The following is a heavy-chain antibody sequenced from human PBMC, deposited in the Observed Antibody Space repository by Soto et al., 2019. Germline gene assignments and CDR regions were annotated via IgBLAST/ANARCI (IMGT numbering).Heavy chain of an antibody. CDR2: IGSSGGYI. J-gene: IGHJ6*02. CDR1: GFIFSDFS. Sequence: KSGGSLRLSCAVSGFIFSDFSVNWVRQAPGKGLEWVASIGSSGGYIFYADSVKGRFTISRDNAKKSLDLQINSLRAEDTAVYYCAREKKHQSLGGRFGMDVWGQGTTVTVSS. D-gene: IGHD2-2*01. V-gene: IGHV3-21*01. CDR3: AREKKHQSLGGRFGMDV.